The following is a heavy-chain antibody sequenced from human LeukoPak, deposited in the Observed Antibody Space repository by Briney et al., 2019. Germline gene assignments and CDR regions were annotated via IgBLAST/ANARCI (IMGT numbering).Heavy chain of an antibody. D-gene: IGHD3-9*01. CDR3: ARDKEDILTGYYKGSFDY. J-gene: IGHJ4*02. CDR2: IIPIFGTA. V-gene: IGHV1-69*06. Sequence: ASVKVSCKASGGTFSSYAISWVRQAPGQGLEWMGGIIPIFGTANYAQKFQGRVTITADKSTSTAYMGLSSLRSEDTAVYYCARDKEDILTGYYKGSFDYWGQGTLVNVSS. CDR1: GGTFSSYA.